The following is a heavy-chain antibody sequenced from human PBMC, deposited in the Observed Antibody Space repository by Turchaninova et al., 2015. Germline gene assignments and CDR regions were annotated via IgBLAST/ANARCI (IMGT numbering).Heavy chain of an antibody. CDR1: GYSLRCGYY. J-gene: IGHJ4*02. CDR3: ARQRGFCTGAVCAPYSYFDY. V-gene: IGHV4-38-2*01. CDR2: IFHSGST. D-gene: IGHD2-8*02. Sequence: QVQLQESGPGLVKPSETLSLPCAVSGYSLRCGYYWGWIRQPPGKGLEWIGSIFHSGSTYYNPSLKSRVTISVDTSKNQFSLKLSSVTAADTAMYYCARQRGFCTGAVCAPYSYFDYWGQGTLVTVSS.